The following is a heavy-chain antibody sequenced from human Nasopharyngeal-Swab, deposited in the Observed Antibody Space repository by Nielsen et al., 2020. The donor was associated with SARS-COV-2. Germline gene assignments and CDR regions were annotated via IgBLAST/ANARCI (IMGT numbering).Heavy chain of an antibody. V-gene: IGHV4-4*02. Sequence: WIRQPPGKGLEWIGEIYHSGSTNYNPSLKSRVTISVGKSKNQFSLKLSSVTAADTAVYYCARVGEAFDIWGQGTMVTVSS. CDR3: ARVGEAFDI. D-gene: IGHD3-10*01. J-gene: IGHJ3*02. CDR2: IYHSGST.